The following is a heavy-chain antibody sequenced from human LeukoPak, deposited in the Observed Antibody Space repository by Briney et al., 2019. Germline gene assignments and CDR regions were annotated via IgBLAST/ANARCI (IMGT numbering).Heavy chain of an antibody. CDR2: IIAYNGNI. CDR3: ARVKGPNYYDSSGYYPRGAWFDP. Sequence: ASVKVSCKASGYTFPSYGISWVRQATGQGLEWMGWIIAYNGNINYAQKLQGRVSRTTYTSTSTAYMELRSLRSDDTDVYYCARVKGPNYYDSSGYYPRGAWFDPWGQGTLVTVSS. J-gene: IGHJ5*02. D-gene: IGHD3-22*01. V-gene: IGHV1-18*01. CDR1: GYTFPSYG.